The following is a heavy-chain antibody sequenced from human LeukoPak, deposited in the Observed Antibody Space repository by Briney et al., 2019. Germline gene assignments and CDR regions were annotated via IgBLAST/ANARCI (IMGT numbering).Heavy chain of an antibody. Sequence: PGGSLRLSCAASGFTFSSYWMHWVRHAPGKGLVWVSRINSDGRSTIYVDSVKGRCTSSRDNAKNTLYLQMNSLRAEDKAVYYGAREGYDFWSCYAYYFDYWGQGTLVTVSS. J-gene: IGHJ4*02. V-gene: IGHV3-74*01. CDR1: GFTFSSYW. D-gene: IGHD3-3*01. CDR2: INSDGRST. CDR3: AREGYDFWSCYAYYFDY.